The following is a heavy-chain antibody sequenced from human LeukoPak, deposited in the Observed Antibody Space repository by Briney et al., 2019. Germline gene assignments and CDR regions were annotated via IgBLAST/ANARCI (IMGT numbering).Heavy chain of an antibody. V-gene: IGHV4-31*03. CDR3: ARATIAAAGTNVRFDP. CDR1: GGSISSGGYY. CDR2: IYYSGST. Sequence: SETLSLTCTVSGGSISSGGYYWRWIRQHPGKGLEWIGYIYYSGSTYYNPSLKSRVTISVDTPKNQFSLKLSSVTAADTAVYYCARATIAAAGTNVRFDPWGQGTLVTVSS. J-gene: IGHJ5*02. D-gene: IGHD6-13*01.